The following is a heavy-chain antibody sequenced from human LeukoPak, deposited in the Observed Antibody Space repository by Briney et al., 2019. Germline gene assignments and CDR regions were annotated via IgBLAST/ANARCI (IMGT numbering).Heavy chain of an antibody. CDR3: AIGPGYGSGWYLY. V-gene: IGHV4-38-2*01. J-gene: IGHJ4*02. CDR2: IYHSGST. CDR1: GYSFSSGYY. D-gene: IGHD6-19*01. Sequence: SETLSLTCAVSGYSFSSGYYWGWIRQPPGKWLEWIGSIYHSGSTYYNPSLKSRVTISVDTSKNQFSLKLSSVTAADTAVYHCAIGPGYGSGWYLYWGQGTLVTVSS.